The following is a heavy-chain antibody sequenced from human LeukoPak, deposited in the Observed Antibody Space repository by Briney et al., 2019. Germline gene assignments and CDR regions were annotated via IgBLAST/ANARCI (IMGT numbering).Heavy chain of an antibody. CDR2: MNPNSGNT. J-gene: IGHJ4*02. V-gene: IGHV1-8*01. Sequence: ASVKVSCKASGYTFTSYDINWVRHATGQGLEWMGWMNPNSGNTGYAQKFQGRVTMTRNTSISTAYMELSSLRSEDTAVYYCARGENANYYDSSGLFDYWGQGTPVTVSS. CDR3: ARGENANYYDSSGLFDY. D-gene: IGHD3-22*01. CDR1: GYTFTSYD.